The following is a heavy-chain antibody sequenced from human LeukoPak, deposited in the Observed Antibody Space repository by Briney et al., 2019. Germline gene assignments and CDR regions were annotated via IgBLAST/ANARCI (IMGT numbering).Heavy chain of an antibody. V-gene: IGHV3-73*01. J-gene: IGHJ4*02. CDR1: GFTFSGSA. CDR2: ITSKPNSYET. Sequence: GGSLRLSCAAPGFTFSGSAMHWVRQASGKGLEWVGRITSKPNSYETVYAASMNGRFTISRDNAQDSLFLQMNSLGAEDTAVYYCAKAHPGFDYWGQGVLVTVSS. CDR3: AKAHPGFDY.